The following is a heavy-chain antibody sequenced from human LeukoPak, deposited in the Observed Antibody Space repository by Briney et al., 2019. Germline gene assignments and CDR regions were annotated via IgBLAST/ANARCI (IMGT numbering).Heavy chain of an antibody. CDR1: GFTFSSYA. J-gene: IGHJ4*02. CDR2: ISGSGGST. D-gene: IGHD3-22*01. Sequence: GGSLRLSCAASGFTFSSYAMSWVRQAPGKGLEWVSAISGSGGSTYYADSVRGRFTISRDNSKNTLYLQMNSLRAEDTAVYYCAKAVDYYDSSGPDYWGQGTLVTVSS. V-gene: IGHV3-23*01. CDR3: AKAVDYYDSSGPDY.